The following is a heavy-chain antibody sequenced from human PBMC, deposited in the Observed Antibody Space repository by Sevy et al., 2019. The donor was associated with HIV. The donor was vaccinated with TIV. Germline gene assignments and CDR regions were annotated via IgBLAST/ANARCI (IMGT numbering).Heavy chain of an antibody. CDR2: IIPIFGTA. V-gene: IGHV1-69*13. CDR1: GGTFSSYA. Sequence: ASVKVSCKASGGTFSSYAISWVRQAPGQGLEWMGRIIPIFGTANYAQKFQGRVTITADESTSTAYMELSSLRSEDTAVYYCARDQQADFNKFFNNWFDPWGQGTLVTVSS. CDR3: ARDQQADFNKFFNNWFDP. J-gene: IGHJ5*02.